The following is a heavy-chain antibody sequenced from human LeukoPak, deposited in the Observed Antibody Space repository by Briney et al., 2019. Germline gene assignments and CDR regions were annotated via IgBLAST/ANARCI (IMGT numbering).Heavy chain of an antibody. V-gene: IGHV3-30*18. D-gene: IGHD3-22*01. CDR3: AKAAHYYDSSGYYYSYYYYGMDV. CDR1: GFTFSSYA. J-gene: IGHJ6*02. CDR2: ISYDGSNK. Sequence: GGSLRLSCAASGFTFSSYAMSWVRQAPGKGLEWVAVISYDGSNKYYADSVKGRFTISRDNSKNTLYLQMNSLRAEDTAVYYCAKAAHYYDSSGYYYSYYYYGMDVWGQGTTVTVSS.